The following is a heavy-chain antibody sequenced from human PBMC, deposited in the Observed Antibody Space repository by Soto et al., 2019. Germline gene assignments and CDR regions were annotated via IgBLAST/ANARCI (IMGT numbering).Heavy chain of an antibody. CDR1: GGLIASGGYY. V-gene: IGHV4-31*03. CDR2: IYETGAT. D-gene: IGHD2-2*01. Sequence: QVHLQESGSGLVKPSQTLSLTCTVSGGLIASGGYYWSWVRQPPGKGLEWIGYIYETGATYYSASLTSRLTISVDTSENQFSLRLTSVTAADTAVYYCARVDKYCNSGSCDDFDHWGQGIQVTVSS. J-gene: IGHJ4*02. CDR3: ARVDKYCNSGSCDDFDH.